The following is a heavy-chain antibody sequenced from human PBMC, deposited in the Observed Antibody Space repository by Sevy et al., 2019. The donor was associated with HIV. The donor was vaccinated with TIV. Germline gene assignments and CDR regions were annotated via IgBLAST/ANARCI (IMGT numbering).Heavy chain of an antibody. D-gene: IGHD6-19*01. Sequence: SGINFNDNYMTWVRQAPAKGLEWIAYIANSGTDTAYADSVKGRFTITRDAANRSVYLRMNSLRVEDTAVYYCARSWLFNGYFDYWGQGSLVTVSS. CDR2: IANSGTDT. V-gene: IGHV3-11*01. CDR1: GINFNDNY. CDR3: ARSWLFNGYFDY. J-gene: IGHJ4*02.